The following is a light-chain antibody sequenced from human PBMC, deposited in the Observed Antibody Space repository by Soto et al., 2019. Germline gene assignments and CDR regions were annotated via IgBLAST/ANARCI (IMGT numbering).Light chain of an antibody. CDR2: EVS. V-gene: IGLV2-14*01. Sequence: QSVLTQPASVSGSPGQSITISCTGTSNDVGAYKYVSWYQQLPGKARKLMIYEVSNRPSGVSNRFSGSKSGNTASLTISGLQAEDEADYYCSSYTNTSTLFGGGTKLTVL. J-gene: IGLJ3*02. CDR1: SNDVGAYKY. CDR3: SSYTNTSTL.